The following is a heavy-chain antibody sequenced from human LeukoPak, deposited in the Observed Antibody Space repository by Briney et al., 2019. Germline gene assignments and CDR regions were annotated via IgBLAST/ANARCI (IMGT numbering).Heavy chain of an antibody. CDR2: MSSSGITI. D-gene: IGHD6-13*01. CDR1: GFTFSSYT. J-gene: IGHJ3*02. Sequence: GGSLRLSCAASGFTFSSYTMNWVRQAPGNGLEWVSYMSSSGITIYYADSVKGRFTISRDNAKNSLSLQMDSLRAEDTAVYYCARCPYSSSWYLGTFDIWGQGTMVTVSS. CDR3: ARCPYSSSWYLGTFDI. V-gene: IGHV3-48*01.